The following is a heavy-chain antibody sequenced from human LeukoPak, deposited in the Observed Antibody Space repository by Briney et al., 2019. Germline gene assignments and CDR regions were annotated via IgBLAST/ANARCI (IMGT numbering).Heavy chain of an antibody. V-gene: IGHV3-15*05. J-gene: IGHJ4*02. CDR1: GFSFSNAW. CDR2: IKSKTDGGST. Sequence: GGSLRLSCAASGFSFSNAWMSWVRQAPGKGLEWVGRIKSKTDGGSTDYAATVKGRFTISRDDSKNTLYLQMNSLKPEDTAVYYCTTMYDYVWGSYRYDRYYFDYWGQGTLVTVSS. D-gene: IGHD3-16*02. CDR3: TTMYDYVWGSYRYDRYYFDY.